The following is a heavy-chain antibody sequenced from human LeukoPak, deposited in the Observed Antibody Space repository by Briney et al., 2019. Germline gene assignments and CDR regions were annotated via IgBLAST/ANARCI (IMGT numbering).Heavy chain of an antibody. Sequence: PSEPLSLTCTVLGGSISSYYWSWIGQPPGKGLEWIGYIYYSGSTNYNPSLKSRVTISVDTSKNQFSLKLSSVTAADTAVYYCARQAGSDYYDSSGYYEAYFDYWGQGTLVTVSS. V-gene: IGHV4-59*08. CDR3: ARQAGSDYYDSSGYYEAYFDY. CDR1: GGSISSYY. D-gene: IGHD3-22*01. CDR2: IYYSGST. J-gene: IGHJ4*02.